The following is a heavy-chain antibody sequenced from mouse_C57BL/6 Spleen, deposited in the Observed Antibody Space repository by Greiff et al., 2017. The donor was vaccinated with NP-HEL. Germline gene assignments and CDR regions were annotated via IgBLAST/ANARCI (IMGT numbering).Heavy chain of an antibody. V-gene: IGHV1-59*01. J-gene: IGHJ3*01. D-gene: IGHD2-10*02. CDR2: IDPSDSYT. Sequence: QVQLQQPGAELVRPGTSVKLSCKASGYTFTSYWMHWVKQRPGQGLEWIGVIDPSDSYTNYNHKFKGKATLTVDTSSSTAYRQLSSLTSEDSAFYYCARENLYEAWFAYWGQGTLVTVSA. CDR1: GYTFTSYW. CDR3: ARENLYEAWFAY.